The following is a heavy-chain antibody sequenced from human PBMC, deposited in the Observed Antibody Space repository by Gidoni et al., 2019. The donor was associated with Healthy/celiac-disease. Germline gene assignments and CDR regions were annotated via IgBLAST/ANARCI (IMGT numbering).Heavy chain of an antibody. D-gene: IGHD3-22*01. CDR1: GFTFSSYA. Sequence: QVQLVESGGGVVQPGRSLRLSCAASGFTFSSYAMHWVHQAPGKGLEWVAVISYYGSNKYYADSVKGRFTISRDNSKNTLYLQMNSLRAEDTAVYYCASFDTMIVVAPTTYAFDIWGQGTMVTVSS. V-gene: IGHV3-30*04. J-gene: IGHJ3*02. CDR3: ASFDTMIVVAPTTYAFDI. CDR2: ISYYGSNK.